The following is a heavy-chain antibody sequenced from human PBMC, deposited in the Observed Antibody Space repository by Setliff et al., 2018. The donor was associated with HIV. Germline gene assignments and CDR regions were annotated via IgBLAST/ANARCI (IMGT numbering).Heavy chain of an antibody. V-gene: IGHV4-38-2*01. CDR3: ARYAYLHGYNWFDP. J-gene: IGHJ5*02. CDR2: IYYTGST. CDR1: GFSISSRYY. Sequence: SETLSLTCDVSGFSISSRYYWGWIRQSPGKGLEWIGNIYYTGSTYYNPSLRSRVTISVDTSKNRFSLKLSSVTAADTAVYYCARYAYLHGYNWFDPWGHGTLVTVSS.